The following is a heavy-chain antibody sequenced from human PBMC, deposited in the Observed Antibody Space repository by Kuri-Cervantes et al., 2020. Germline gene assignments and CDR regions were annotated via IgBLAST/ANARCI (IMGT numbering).Heavy chain of an antibody. J-gene: IGHJ3*02. CDR3: AAWGGALDAFDI. D-gene: IGHD1-26*01. CDR1: GFTFTSSA. CDR2: IVVGSGNT. V-gene: IGHV1-58*01. Sequence: SVKVCCKASGFTFTSSAVQWVRQARGQRLEWIGWIVVGSGNTSYEQKFQERVTITRDMSTSTAYMELSSLRPEDTAVYYCAAWGGALDAFDIWCQGTMVTVSS.